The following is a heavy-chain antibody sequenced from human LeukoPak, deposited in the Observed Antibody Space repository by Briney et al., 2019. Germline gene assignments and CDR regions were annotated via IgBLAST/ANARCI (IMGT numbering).Heavy chain of an antibody. Sequence: PGGSLRLSCAASGFTVSSNYMSWVRQAPGKGLAWVSVIYSDGNTFYADSVKGRFIISRDNSKNTLYLQMNSLRADDTAVYYCASSPFSTYYFDFWGQGALVTVSS. V-gene: IGHV3-66*01. CDR2: IYSDGNT. CDR1: GFTVSSNY. CDR3: ASSPFSTYYFDF. J-gene: IGHJ4*02.